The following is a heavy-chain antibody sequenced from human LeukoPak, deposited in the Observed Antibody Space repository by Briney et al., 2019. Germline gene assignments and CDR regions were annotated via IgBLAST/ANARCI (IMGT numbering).Heavy chain of an antibody. CDR2: ISYDGSSN. CDR1: GFTFSSYA. CDR3: AREFGSSSLPFDY. V-gene: IGHV3-30-3*01. Sequence: PGRSLRLSCAASGFTFSSYAMHWVRQAPGKGLEWVALISYDGSSNFYADSVKGRFTISRDNSKNTLYLQMNSLRAEGTAVYYCAREFGSSSLPFDYWGQGTLVTVSS. J-gene: IGHJ4*02. D-gene: IGHD6-6*01.